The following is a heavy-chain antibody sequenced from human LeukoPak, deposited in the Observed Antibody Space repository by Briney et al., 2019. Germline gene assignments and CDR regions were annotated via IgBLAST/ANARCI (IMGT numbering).Heavy chain of an antibody. CDR1: GFTFSGSA. Sequence: GGSLRLSCAASGFTFSGSALHWVRQASGEGLEWVGRIRSKANSYATAYAASVKGRFTISRDDSKNTAYLQMNSLKTEDTAVYYCTRLTSDDSSGYYGLWGQGTLVTVSS. CDR3: TRLTSDDSSGYYGL. V-gene: IGHV3-73*01. CDR2: IRSKANSYAT. D-gene: IGHD3-22*01. J-gene: IGHJ4*02.